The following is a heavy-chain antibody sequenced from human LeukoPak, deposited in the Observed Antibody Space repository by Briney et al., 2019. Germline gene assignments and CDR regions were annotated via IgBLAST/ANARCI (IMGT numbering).Heavy chain of an antibody. Sequence: XIPIFGTANYAQKFQGRVTITADESTSTAYMELSSLRSEDTAVYYCARGSTEMATITFLGYWGQGTLVTVSS. CDR2: XIPIFGTA. CDR3: ARGSTEMATITFLGY. V-gene: IGHV1-69*01. D-gene: IGHD5-24*01. J-gene: IGHJ4*02.